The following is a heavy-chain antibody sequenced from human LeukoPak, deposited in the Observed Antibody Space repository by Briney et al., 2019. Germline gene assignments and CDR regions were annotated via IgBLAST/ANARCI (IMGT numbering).Heavy chain of an antibody. Sequence: GGSLRLSCAASGFTFSSYSMNWVRQAPGKGLEWVSSISSSSSYIYYADSVKGRFTISRDNAKNSLYLQMNSLRAEDTAVYYCARDGDSLVAEYFQHWGQGTLVTVSS. D-gene: IGHD7-27*01. CDR2: ISSSSSYI. CDR1: GFTFSSYS. V-gene: IGHV3-21*01. J-gene: IGHJ1*01. CDR3: ARDGDSLVAEYFQH.